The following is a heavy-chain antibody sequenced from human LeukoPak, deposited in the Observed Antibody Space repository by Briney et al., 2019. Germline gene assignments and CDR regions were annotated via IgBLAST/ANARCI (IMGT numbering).Heavy chain of an antibody. CDR3: ACGIPATGTPLDY. D-gene: IGHD6-13*01. V-gene: IGHV4-59*08. CDR1: GVSLWNFY. Sequence: SETLSLTCSVSVSGVSLWNFYWSWVRQPPGKGLEWVGYIYYGGSTNYNPSLKSRVTISLDTSKNQFSLQLSSVTAADTAVYYCACGIPATGTPLDYWGQGTLVTVSS. CDR2: IYYGGST. J-gene: IGHJ4*02.